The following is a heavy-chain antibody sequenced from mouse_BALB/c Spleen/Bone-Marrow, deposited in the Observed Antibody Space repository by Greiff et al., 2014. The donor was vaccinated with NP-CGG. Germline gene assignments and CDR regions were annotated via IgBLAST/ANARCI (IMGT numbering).Heavy chain of an antibody. J-gene: IGHJ4*01. D-gene: IGHD1-1*01. V-gene: IGHV3-6*02. CDR1: GYSITSGYY. Sequence: EVHLVESGPGLVEPSQSLSLTCSVTGYSITSGYYWNWIRQFPGNKLEWMGYISYDGSNNYNPSLKNRISITRDTSKNQFFLKLNSVTTEDTATYYCASYFYYAMDYWGQGTSVTVSS. CDR2: ISYDGSN. CDR3: ASYFYYAMDY.